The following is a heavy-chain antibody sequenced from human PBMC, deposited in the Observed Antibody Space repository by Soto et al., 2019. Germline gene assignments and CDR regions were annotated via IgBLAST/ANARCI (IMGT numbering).Heavy chain of an antibody. D-gene: IGHD5-12*01. CDR2: ISGTGDNT. CDR3: AKDGARVATISTPDH. Sequence: GGSLRLSCAASGFTFSTYAMTWVRQAPGKGLEWVSAISGTGDNTYYEDSVKGRFTISRDNGKNTLYLQMNSLRSEDTAVYYCAKDGARVATISTPDHWGQGTLVTVSS. J-gene: IGHJ4*02. CDR1: GFTFSTYA. V-gene: IGHV3-23*01.